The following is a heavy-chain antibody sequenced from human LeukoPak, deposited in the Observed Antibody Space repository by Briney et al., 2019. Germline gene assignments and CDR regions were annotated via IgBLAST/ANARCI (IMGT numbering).Heavy chain of an antibody. CDR3: ASGITMVRAAGY. D-gene: IGHD3-10*01. CDR2: IKQDGSEK. J-gene: IGHJ4*02. V-gene: IGHV3-7*01. CDR1: GFTFSSYW. Sequence: GGSLRLSCAASGFTFSSYWMSWVRQAPGKGLKWVANIKQDGSEKYYVDSVKGRFTISRDNAKNSLYLQMNSLRAEDTAVYYCASGITMVRAAGYWGQGTLVTVSS.